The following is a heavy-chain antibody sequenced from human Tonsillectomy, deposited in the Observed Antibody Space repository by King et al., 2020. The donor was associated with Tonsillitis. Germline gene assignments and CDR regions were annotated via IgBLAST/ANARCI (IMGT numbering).Heavy chain of an antibody. Sequence: VQLVESGGGLVQPGGSLRLSCSASGFSFSTYPMHWVRQAPGKGLDYVSGVSDNGLSSFYPDSVKGRFTISRDNSKSTLFLQMTSLRAEDTAVYYCVKGPANWDWYLELWGRGTLVTVPS. CDR3: VKGPANWDWYLEL. D-gene: IGHD7-27*01. CDR2: VSDNGLSS. V-gene: IGHV3-64D*06. J-gene: IGHJ2*01. CDR1: GFSFSTYP.